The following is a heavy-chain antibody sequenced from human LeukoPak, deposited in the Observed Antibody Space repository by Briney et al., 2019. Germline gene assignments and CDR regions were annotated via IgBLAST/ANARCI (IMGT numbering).Heavy chain of an antibody. V-gene: IGHV3-23*01. D-gene: IGHD6-19*01. CDR3: AKVFGSGWTTDY. Sequence: GGSLRLSCAASGFTFSSYAMSWVRQAPGKGLEWVSAISGSGGSTYYADSVKSRFTISRDNSKNTLYLQMNSLRAEDTAVYYCAKVFGSGWTTDYWGQGTLVTVSS. J-gene: IGHJ4*02. CDR2: ISGSGGST. CDR1: GFTFSSYA.